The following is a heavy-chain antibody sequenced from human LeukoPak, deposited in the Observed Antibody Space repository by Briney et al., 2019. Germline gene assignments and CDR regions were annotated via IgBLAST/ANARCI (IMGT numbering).Heavy chain of an antibody. Sequence: KSGGSLRLSCAVSGGFTFSRYWMNWVRQAPGKGLEWASSISSSSSYIYYADSVKGRFTISRDNAKNSLYLQMNSLRAEDTAVYYCARDYRRLEQPLHDYWGQGTLVTVSS. J-gene: IGHJ4*02. CDR1: GGFTFSRYW. V-gene: IGHV3-21*01. CDR3: ARDYRRLEQPLHDY. CDR2: ISSSSSYI. D-gene: IGHD3-16*02.